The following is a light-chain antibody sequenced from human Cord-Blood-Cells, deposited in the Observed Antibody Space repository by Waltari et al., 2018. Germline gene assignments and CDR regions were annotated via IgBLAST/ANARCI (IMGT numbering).Light chain of an antibody. CDR2: DVS. CDR3: SSYTSSSTPV. V-gene: IGLV2-14*01. CDR1: SSDVGCYHY. Sequence: QSALTQPASVSGSPGQSITISCTGTSSDVGCYHYVTWYQQHPGKPPKLMIYDVSKRPSGISNRFSGSKSGNTASLTISGLQAEDEADYYCSSYTSSSTPVFGGGTKLTVL. J-gene: IGLJ3*02.